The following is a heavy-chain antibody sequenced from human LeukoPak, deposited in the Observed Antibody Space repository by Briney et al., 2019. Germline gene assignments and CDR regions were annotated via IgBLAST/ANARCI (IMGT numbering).Heavy chain of an antibody. J-gene: IGHJ6*04. CDR1: GFTFDDYA. CDR3: AELGITMIGGV. D-gene: IGHD3-10*02. CDR2: INWNGGNI. Sequence: QAGGSLRLSCAASGFTFDDYAMHWVRQAPGKGLEWVSGINWNGGNIGYADSVKGRFTISRDNAKNSLYLQMNSLRAEDTAVYYCAELGITMIGGVWGKGTTVTISS. V-gene: IGHV3-9*01.